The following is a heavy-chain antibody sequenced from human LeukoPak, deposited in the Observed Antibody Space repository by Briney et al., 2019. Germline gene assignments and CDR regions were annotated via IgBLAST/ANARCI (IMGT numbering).Heavy chain of an antibody. CDR1: GVSISDFH. D-gene: IGHD1/OR15-1a*01. J-gene: IGHJ4*02. V-gene: IGHV4-59*08. Sequence: TPSETLSLTCTVAGVSISDFHWSWLRQSPEKKMEWHGWITNSGDANYNPSLESRLAMSAETTKRQLSLRVTSVTDADTAVYYCARHVEHAAYFHHWGQGILVTVTS. CDR3: ARHVEHAAYFHH. CDR2: ITNSGDA.